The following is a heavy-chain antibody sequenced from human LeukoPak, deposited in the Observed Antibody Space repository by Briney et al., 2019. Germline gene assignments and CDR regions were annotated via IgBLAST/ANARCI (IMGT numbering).Heavy chain of an antibody. CDR2: ISAYSGNT. J-gene: IGHJ3*02. Sequence: ASVKVSCKASGYSFTSYDINWVRQAPGQGLEWMGWISAYSGNTNYAQKVQDRVTLTTGTSTSTAYMELRSLRSDDTAVYYCARTITTGWYAFDIWGQGTMVTVSS. CDR3: ARTITTGWYAFDI. CDR1: GYSFTSYD. D-gene: IGHD6-19*01. V-gene: IGHV1-18*01.